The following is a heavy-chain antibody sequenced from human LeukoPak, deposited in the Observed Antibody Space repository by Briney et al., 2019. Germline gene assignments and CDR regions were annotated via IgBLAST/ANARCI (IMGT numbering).Heavy chain of an antibody. J-gene: IGHJ5*02. CDR1: GFTFSSYG. V-gene: IGHV3-30*02. CDR3: AKDGMITIFGRGTWFDP. Sequence: GGSLRLSCAASGFTFSSYGMHWVRQAPGKGLEGVAFIRYDGSNKYYADSVKGRFTITRDNSKNTLYLQMNSLIAEDTAVYYCAKDGMITIFGRGTWFDPWGQGTLVTVST. D-gene: IGHD3-3*01. CDR2: IRYDGSNK.